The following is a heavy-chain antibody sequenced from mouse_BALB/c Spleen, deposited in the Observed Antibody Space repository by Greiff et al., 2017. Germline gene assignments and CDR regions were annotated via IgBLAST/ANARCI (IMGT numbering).Heavy chain of an antibody. J-gene: IGHJ3*01. CDR2: IWGDGST. CDR1: GFSFTGYG. V-gene: IGHV2-6-7*01. Sequence: VKLVESGPGLVAPSQSLSITCTASGFSFTGYGVNWVRQPPGKGLEWLGMIWGDGSTDYNSALKSRLSIIKDNSKSQVCLKMNSLQTDDTARYYCASNGNYETGFAYWGQGTLVTGSA. D-gene: IGHD2-1*01. CDR3: ASNGNYETGFAY.